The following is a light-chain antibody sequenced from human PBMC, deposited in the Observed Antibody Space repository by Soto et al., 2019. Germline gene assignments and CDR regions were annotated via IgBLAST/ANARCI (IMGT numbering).Light chain of an antibody. V-gene: IGKV3-11*01. CDR1: QSVRSY. CDR3: QQRSDWPLT. CDR2: DAS. Sequence: EIVLTQSPATLSLSPGERATLSCRASQSVRSYLGWYQQKPGQAPRLLIYDASNRATDIPARFSGSGSGTDFTLTISSLEPEDFAVYYCQQRSDWPLTFGGGTKVDIK. J-gene: IGKJ4*01.